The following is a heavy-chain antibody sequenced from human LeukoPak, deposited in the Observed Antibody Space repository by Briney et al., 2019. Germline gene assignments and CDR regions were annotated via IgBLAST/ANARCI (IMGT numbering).Heavy chain of an antibody. J-gene: IGHJ5*02. Sequence: PSETLSLTCTVSGGSISSSSYYWGWIRQPPGKGLEWIGSIYYSGSTYYNPSLKSRVTISVDTSKNQFSLKLSSVTAADTAVYYCARGVGIVVVITSCWFDPWGQGTLVTVSS. CDR2: IYYSGST. D-gene: IGHD3-22*01. CDR3: ARGVGIVVVITSCWFDP. V-gene: IGHV4-39*01. CDR1: GGSISSSSYY.